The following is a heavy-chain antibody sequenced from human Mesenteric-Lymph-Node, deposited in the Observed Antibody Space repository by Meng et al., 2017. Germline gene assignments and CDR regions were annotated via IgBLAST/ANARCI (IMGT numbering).Heavy chain of an antibody. CDR3: ARRVHDGSGHHYFDY. CDR2: IYYSGST. CDR1: GGSISSGGYY. D-gene: IGHD3-22*01. V-gene: IGHV4-31*03. Sequence: VQRPEPGPGLVKPSQTLSLTCTVSGGSISSGGYYWSWIRQHPGKGLEWIGYIYYSGSTYYNPSLKSRVTISVDTSKNQFSLKLSSVTAADTAVYYCARRVHDGSGHHYFDYWGQGTLVTVSS. J-gene: IGHJ4*02.